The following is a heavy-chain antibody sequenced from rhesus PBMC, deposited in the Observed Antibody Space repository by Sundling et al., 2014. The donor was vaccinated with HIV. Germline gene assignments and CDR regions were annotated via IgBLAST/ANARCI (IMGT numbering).Heavy chain of an antibody. J-gene: IGHJ4*01. V-gene: IGHV4-169*01. Sequence: QLQLQESGPGLVKPSETLSVTCAVSGGSISSSHWSWIRQAPGKGLEWIGFIYGSGSSTNQNPSLKSRVTLSVDTSKNQFSLKLSSVTAADTAVYYCARGAAYEDDYGYYYTGFDYWGQGVLVTVSS. D-gene: IGHD3-9*01. CDR1: GGSISSSH. CDR2: IYGSGSST. CDR3: ARGAAYEDDYGYYYTGFDY.